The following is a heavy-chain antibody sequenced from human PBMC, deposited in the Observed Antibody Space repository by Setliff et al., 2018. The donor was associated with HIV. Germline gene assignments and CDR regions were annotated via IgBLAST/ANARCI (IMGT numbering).Heavy chain of an antibody. V-gene: IGHV3-74*01. CDR3: VTSSSWSSRLNF. CDR2: IRGDGRDT. J-gene: IGHJ4*02. Sequence: GGSLRLSCEASGFTFSNYWMHWVRQAPGKGLVWVSRIRGDGRDTTYADSVKGRFTISRDTAKNTLYLQLNSLRAEDTAVYYCVTSSSWSSRLNFWGPGMLVTVSS. D-gene: IGHD2-2*01. CDR1: GFTFSNYW.